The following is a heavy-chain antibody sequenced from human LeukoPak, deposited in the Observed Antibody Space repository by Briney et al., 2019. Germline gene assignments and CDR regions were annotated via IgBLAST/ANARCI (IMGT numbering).Heavy chain of an antibody. D-gene: IGHD3-22*01. Sequence: SVKLSCKASVGTFSSYAISCVRQAPGQALEWMGGIIPIFCTANYAQKLQGRVTITADKSTSTAYMELSRLRSEDTAVYYCASARTYYYDRSGYDAFDIWGQGTMVTVSS. CDR2: IIPIFCTA. V-gene: IGHV1-69*06. J-gene: IGHJ3*02. CDR3: ASARTYYYDRSGYDAFDI. CDR1: VGTFSSYA.